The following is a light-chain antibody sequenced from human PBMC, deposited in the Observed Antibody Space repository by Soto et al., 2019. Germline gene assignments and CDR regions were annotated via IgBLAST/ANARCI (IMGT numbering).Light chain of an antibody. CDR1: QTISSW. V-gene: IGKV1-5*03. Sequence: DIQMTQSPSTLSGSVGDRVTITCRASQTISSWLAWHQQKPGKAPKLLIYKASTLKSGVPSRFSGSGSGTEFTLTISSLQPDDFATYYRQHYNSYSEAFGQGTKVELK. J-gene: IGKJ1*01. CDR2: KAS. CDR3: QHYNSYSEA.